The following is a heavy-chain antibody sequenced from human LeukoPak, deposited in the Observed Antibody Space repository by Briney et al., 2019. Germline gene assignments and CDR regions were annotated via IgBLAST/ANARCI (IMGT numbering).Heavy chain of an antibody. V-gene: IGHV3-23*01. D-gene: IGHD2-21*02. CDR3: AKAPRPRVVTED. J-gene: IGHJ4*02. Sequence: LGGSLRLSCAASGFTFSSYAMSWVRQAPGKGLEWVSAISGSGGSTYYADSVKGRFTISRDNSKNTLYLQMNSLRAEDTAVYYCAKAPRPRVVTEDWGQGTLVTVSS. CDR1: GFTFSSYA. CDR2: ISGSGGST.